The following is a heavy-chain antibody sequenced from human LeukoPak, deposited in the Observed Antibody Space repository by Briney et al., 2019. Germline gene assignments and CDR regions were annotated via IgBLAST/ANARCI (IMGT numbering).Heavy chain of an antibody. D-gene: IGHD6-19*01. CDR3: ARDRLGNYYYYGMDV. CDR2: IYYSGST. Sequence: SETLSLTCTVSGGSISSYYWSWIRQPPGKGLEWIGYIYYSGSTNYNPSLKGRVTISVDTSKNQFSLKLSSVTAADTAVYYCARDRLGNYYYYGMDVWGKGTTVTVSS. V-gene: IGHV4-59*01. J-gene: IGHJ6*04. CDR1: GGSISSYY.